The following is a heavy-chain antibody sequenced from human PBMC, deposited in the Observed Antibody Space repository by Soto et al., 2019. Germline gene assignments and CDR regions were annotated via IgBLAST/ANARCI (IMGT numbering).Heavy chain of an antibody. Sequence: PSETLSLTCTVSGGSITSGGYYWSWIRQHPGKGLEWLGYIYGSGSTFYNPSLKSRITLSVDTSKSQFSLKLSSVTVADTAVYFCARKQAGYFYGIDYWGQGTLVTV. V-gene: IGHV4-31*03. CDR2: IYGSGST. J-gene: IGHJ4*02. CDR1: GGSITSGGYY. CDR3: ARKQAGYFYGIDY. D-gene: IGHD3-10*01.